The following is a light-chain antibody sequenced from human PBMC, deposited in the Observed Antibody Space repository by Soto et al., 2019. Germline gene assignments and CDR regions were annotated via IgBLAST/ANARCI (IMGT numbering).Light chain of an antibody. Sequence: QSALAQPPSVSGAPGQRVTISCTGSSSNIGAGYDGHWFQQLPGTAPKLLIYTNANRPSGVPDRFSGSKSATSASLAITGLQAEDEAEYYCLSYDRSMSAYVFGTGTKGTVL. J-gene: IGLJ1*01. CDR3: LSYDRSMSAYV. CDR2: TNA. CDR1: SSNIGAGYD. V-gene: IGLV1-40*01.